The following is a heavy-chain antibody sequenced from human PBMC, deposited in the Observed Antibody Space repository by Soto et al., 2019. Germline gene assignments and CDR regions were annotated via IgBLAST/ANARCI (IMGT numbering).Heavy chain of an antibody. CDR1: GGAFSNFA. Sequence: QVQLVQSGAEMKKPGSSVKVSCKTSGGAFSNFAVSWVRQAPGQGLEWVGGFTPILGTPSYAQKFQGRVTITADVSTTSAYMEITSLTSEDTALYYCVRGGSGSRGDYWGQGTLVTVSS. V-gene: IGHV1-69*01. CDR2: FTPILGTP. D-gene: IGHD3-10*01. J-gene: IGHJ4*02. CDR3: VRGGSGSRGDY.